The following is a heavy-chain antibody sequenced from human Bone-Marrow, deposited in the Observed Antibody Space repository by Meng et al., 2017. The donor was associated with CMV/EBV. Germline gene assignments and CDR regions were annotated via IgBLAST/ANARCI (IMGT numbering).Heavy chain of an antibody. Sequence: GGSLRLSCAASGFTFSDYYMSWIRQAPGKGLEWVSYISSSGSTIYYADSVKGRFTISRDNAKNSLYLQMNSLRAEDTAVYYCARPSGYPLAYYYYGMDVWGQGTTVTVSS. D-gene: IGHD3-3*01. J-gene: IGHJ6*02. CDR2: ISSSGSTI. V-gene: IGHV3-11*04. CDR1: GFTFSDYY. CDR3: ARPSGYPLAYYYYGMDV.